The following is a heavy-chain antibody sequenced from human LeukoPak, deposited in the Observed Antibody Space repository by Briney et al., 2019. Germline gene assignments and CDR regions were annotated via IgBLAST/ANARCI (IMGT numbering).Heavy chain of an antibody. V-gene: IGHV1-2*02. J-gene: IGHJ4*02. CDR2: INPKSGGT. CDR3: ARDSSAQGGDYDY. D-gene: IGHD4-17*01. Sequence: ASVKVSCKASGYTFTASYMHWVRQAPGQGVEWMGWINPKSGGTNYAQKFQGRVTMTRDTSISTAYMELNRLRSDDTAVYYCARDSSAQGGDYDYWGQGALVTVSS. CDR1: GYTFTASY.